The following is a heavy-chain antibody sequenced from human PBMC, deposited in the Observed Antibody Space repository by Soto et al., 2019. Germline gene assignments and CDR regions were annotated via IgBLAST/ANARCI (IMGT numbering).Heavy chain of an antibody. CDR1: GFTFSSYA. D-gene: IGHD1-26*01. V-gene: IGHV3-23*01. CDR3: AKAVGWQLVLMYYYYGMDV. J-gene: IGHJ6*02. CDR2: ISGSGGST. Sequence: HPGGSLRLSCAASGFTFSSYAMSWVRQAPGKGLEWVSAISGSGGSTYYADSVKGRFTISRDNSKNTLYLQMNSLRAEDTAVYYCAKAVGWQLVLMYYYYGMDVWGQGSTVTV.